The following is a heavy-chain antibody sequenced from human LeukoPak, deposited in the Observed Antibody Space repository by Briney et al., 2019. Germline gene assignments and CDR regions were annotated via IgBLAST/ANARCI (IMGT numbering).Heavy chain of an antibody. CDR3: ARDRQQGIPYQPMAY. D-gene: IGHD7-27*01. CDR2: ISSSSSTV. V-gene: IGHV3-48*02. CDR1: GFTFSSYA. Sequence: GGSLRLSCAASGFTFSSYAMNWVRQAPGKGLEWISYISSSSSTVYYEDSVKGRFTISRDNARNSLYLQMNSLRDEDTAVYYCARDRQQGIPYQPMAYWGQGTLVTVSS. J-gene: IGHJ4*02.